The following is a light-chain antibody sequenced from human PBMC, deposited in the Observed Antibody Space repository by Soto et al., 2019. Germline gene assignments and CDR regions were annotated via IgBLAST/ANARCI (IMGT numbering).Light chain of an antibody. Sequence: QSVLTQPASVSGSPGQSITVSCTGTTSDVGGYNSVSWYQHHPGKAPKLIIYEVRKRPSGISSRFSGSQSGNTASLSISGLQAEDEADYSCSSYTTSTTYVFGTGTKVTVL. CDR2: EVR. CDR3: SSYTTSTTYV. CDR1: TSDVGGYNS. J-gene: IGLJ1*01. V-gene: IGLV2-14*01.